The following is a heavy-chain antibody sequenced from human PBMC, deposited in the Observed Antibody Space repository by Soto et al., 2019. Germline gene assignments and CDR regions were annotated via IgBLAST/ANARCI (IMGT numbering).Heavy chain of an antibody. D-gene: IGHD4-4*01. CDR3: AKSRGDSWTTYFFDY. J-gene: IGHJ4*02. CDR1: WVTISNLS. Sequence: LRHRYAVSWVTISNLSFRRILQAQGKGLEWVSGISGSGQTTHYKDSVKGRFTISRDNFRNTLYLQVNSLRAEDTAIYFCAKSRGDSWTTYFFDYWGQGALVTVSS. CDR2: ISGSGQTT. V-gene: IGHV3-23*01.